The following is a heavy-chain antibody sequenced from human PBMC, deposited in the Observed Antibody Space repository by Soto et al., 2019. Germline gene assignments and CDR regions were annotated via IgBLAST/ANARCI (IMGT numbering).Heavy chain of an antibody. CDR1: GGSISSYY. CDR2: IYYSGST. Sequence: QVQLQESGPGLVKPSETLSLTCTVSGGSISSYYWSWIRQPPGKGLEWIGYIYYSGSTNYNPSLKSRFTISVDTSKNQFSLKLSSVTAADTAVYYCAREYSSSSFGWFDPWGQGTLVTVSS. J-gene: IGHJ5*02. V-gene: IGHV4-59*01. CDR3: AREYSSSSFGWFDP. D-gene: IGHD6-6*01.